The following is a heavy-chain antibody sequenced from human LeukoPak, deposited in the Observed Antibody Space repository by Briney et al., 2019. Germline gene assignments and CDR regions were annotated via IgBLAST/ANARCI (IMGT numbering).Heavy chain of an antibody. CDR1: GGSISSYY. CDR3: ARPQWELIGFDY. Sequence: PSETLSLTCTVSGGSISSYYWSWIRQPPGKGLGWIGYIYYSGSTNYNPSLKSRVTISVDTSKNQFSLKLSSVTAADTAVYYCARPQWELIGFDYWGQGTLVTVSS. V-gene: IGHV4-59*01. CDR2: IYYSGST. J-gene: IGHJ4*02. D-gene: IGHD1-26*01.